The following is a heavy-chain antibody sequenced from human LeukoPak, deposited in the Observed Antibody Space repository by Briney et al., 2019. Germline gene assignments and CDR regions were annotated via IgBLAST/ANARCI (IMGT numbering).Heavy chain of an antibody. CDR1: GYSFTSYW. D-gene: IGHD6-19*01. CDR3: ARTSLSSGRNKRNWFDP. J-gene: IGHJ5*02. CDR2: IYPGDSDT. V-gene: IGHV5-51*01. Sequence: GESLKISCKGSGYSFTSYWIGWVRQMPGKGLEWMGIIYPGDSDTRYSPSFQGQVTISADKSISTAYLQWSSLKASDTAMYYCARTSLSSGRNKRNWFDPWGQGTLVTVSS.